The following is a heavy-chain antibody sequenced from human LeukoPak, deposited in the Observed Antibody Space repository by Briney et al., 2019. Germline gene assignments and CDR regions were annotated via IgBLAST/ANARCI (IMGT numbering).Heavy chain of an antibody. CDR3: ARHSPPYSSSFFAFDY. D-gene: IGHD6-6*01. Sequence: SETLSLTCTVSGGSISSSSYYWGWIRQPPGKGLEWIGSIYYSGSTYYNPSLKSRVTISVDTSKNRFSLKLSSVTAADTAVYYCARHSPPYSSSFFAFDYWGQGTLVTVSS. CDR1: GGSISSSSYY. CDR2: IYYSGST. J-gene: IGHJ4*02. V-gene: IGHV4-39*01.